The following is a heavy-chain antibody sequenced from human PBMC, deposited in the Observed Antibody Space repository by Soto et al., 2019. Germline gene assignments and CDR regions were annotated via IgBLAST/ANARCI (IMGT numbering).Heavy chain of an antibody. CDR3: ARHAGGYSYGYFDY. CDR1: GGSISSIGYY. CDR2: IYYSGST. Sequence: PSDTLCLTCTVSGGSISSIGYYWGWIRQPPGKGLEWIGSIYYSGSTYYHPSLKSRVTISVDTSKNQFSLKLSSVTAADTAVYYCARHAGGYSYGYFDYWGQGTLVTVSS. D-gene: IGHD5-18*01. V-gene: IGHV4-39*01. J-gene: IGHJ4*02.